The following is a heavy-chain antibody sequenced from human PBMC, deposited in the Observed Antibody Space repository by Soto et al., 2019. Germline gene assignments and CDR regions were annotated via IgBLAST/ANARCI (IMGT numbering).Heavy chain of an antibody. V-gene: IGHV1-8*02. Sequence: QVPLVQSGAEVKKPGASVKVSCKASGYTFTSYDINWVRQATGQGLEWMGWMNPNSGNTGYAQKFQGRLTMTRNTSISTAYMELSSLRSEDTAVYYCAGGGTSGYESGNSFDPWGQGTLVTVSS. D-gene: IGHD5-12*01. CDR3: AGGGTSGYESGNSFDP. CDR2: MNPNSGNT. J-gene: IGHJ5*02. CDR1: GYTFTSYD.